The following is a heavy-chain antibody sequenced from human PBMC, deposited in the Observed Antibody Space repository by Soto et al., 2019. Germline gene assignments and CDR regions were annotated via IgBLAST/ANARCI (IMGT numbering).Heavy chain of an antibody. D-gene: IGHD3-3*01. J-gene: IGHJ5*02. CDR3: ARRVAFWSGNEPNNWFDP. Sequence: QVQLVESGGGVVQPGRSLRLSCAASGFTFSSYALHWVRQAPGKGLEWVAVISYDGSKKYYADSVKGRFTISRDNSKNTLYLQMNSLRVEDTAVYYYARRVAFWSGNEPNNWFDPWGQGTLVTVSS. CDR1: GFTFSSYA. CDR2: ISYDGSKK. V-gene: IGHV3-30-3*01.